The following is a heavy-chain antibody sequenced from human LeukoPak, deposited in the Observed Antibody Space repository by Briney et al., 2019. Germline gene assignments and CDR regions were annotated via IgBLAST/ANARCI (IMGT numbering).Heavy chain of an antibody. J-gene: IGHJ5*02. CDR2: INPNSGGT. Sequence: ASVKVSCKTSGYSFTDYYMHWVRQAPGQGLEWMGWINPNSGGTSSAQKFQGRVTMTRDTSTTTVYMEVSWLTSDDTAIYYCARADRLHGGPYLIGPWGQGTLVTVSS. CDR3: ARADRLHGGPYLIGP. CDR1: GYSFTDYY. D-gene: IGHD2-21*01. V-gene: IGHV1-2*02.